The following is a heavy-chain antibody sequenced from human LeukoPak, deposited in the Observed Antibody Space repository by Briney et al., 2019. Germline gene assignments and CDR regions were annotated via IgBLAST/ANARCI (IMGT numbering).Heavy chain of an antibody. Sequence: PGGSLRLSCAASGFTLSSYWMSWVRQAPGEGLEWVANIKQDGSEKYYVDSVKGRFTITRDNAKNSLYLQMNSLRAEDTAVYYCARGSSSSGYYYYFDYWGQGTLVTVSS. CDR3: ARGSSSSGYYYYFDY. D-gene: IGHD3-22*01. CDR1: GFTLSSYW. J-gene: IGHJ4*02. CDR2: IKQDGSEK. V-gene: IGHV3-7*01.